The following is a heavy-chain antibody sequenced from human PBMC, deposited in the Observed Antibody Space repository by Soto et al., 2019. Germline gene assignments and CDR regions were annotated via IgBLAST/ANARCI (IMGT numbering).Heavy chain of an antibody. D-gene: IGHD1-1*01. J-gene: IGHJ6*02. V-gene: IGHV3-48*02. CDR1: GFTFSGYS. CDR3: ARAPPYKSYGMDV. Sequence: EVQLVESGGGLVQPGGSLRLSCAASGFTFSGYSMSWVRQAPGKGLEWVSYISSSSDPIYYTDSVKGRFTISRDNAKNSMYLQMNSLRDEDTAVYYCARAPPYKSYGMDVWGQGTTVTVSS. CDR2: ISSSSDPI.